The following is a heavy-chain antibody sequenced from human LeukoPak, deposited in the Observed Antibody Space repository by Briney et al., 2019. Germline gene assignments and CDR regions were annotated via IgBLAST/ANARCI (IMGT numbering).Heavy chain of an antibody. Sequence: ASVKVSCKPSGYTFTYYAINWVRQAPGQGLEYMGWVNTNTGNPTYAQGFTGRFVFSSDGSVSTAHLQITSLKADDSAIYFCASCNDSSGYFAYWGQGTLVTVSS. J-gene: IGHJ4*02. CDR1: GYTFTYYA. CDR3: ASCNDSSGYFAY. V-gene: IGHV7-4-1*02. CDR2: VNTNTGNP. D-gene: IGHD3-22*01.